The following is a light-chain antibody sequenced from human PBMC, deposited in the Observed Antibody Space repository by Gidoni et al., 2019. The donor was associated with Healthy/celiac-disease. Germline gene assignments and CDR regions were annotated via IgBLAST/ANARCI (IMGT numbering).Light chain of an antibody. CDR3: QQYDNLPIT. Sequence: DIQMTQSPSSLSASVGDRVTITCQASQDISNYLNWYQQQPGKAPKLLIYDASNLETGVPSRFSGRGSGTDFTFTISSLQPEDIATYYCQQYDNLPITFGQGTRLEIK. CDR1: QDISNY. J-gene: IGKJ5*01. V-gene: IGKV1-33*01. CDR2: DAS.